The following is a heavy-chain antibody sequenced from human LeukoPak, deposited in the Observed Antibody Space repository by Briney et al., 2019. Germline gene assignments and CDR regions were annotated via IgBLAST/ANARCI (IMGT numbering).Heavy chain of an antibody. CDR3: ARDSPYYYDSSGYYHLYFDY. J-gene: IGHJ4*02. Sequence: GGALRLSCAAAGFTFDDYGMSWVRPTPGKGLEWVSGINWNGGRSGYAESVQGRFTISRDNAQKSLYLQVNSLRAEDTALYYCARDSPYYYDSSGYYHLYFDYWGQGTLVTVSS. CDR2: INWNGGRS. D-gene: IGHD3-22*01. V-gene: IGHV3-20*04. CDR1: GFTFDDYG.